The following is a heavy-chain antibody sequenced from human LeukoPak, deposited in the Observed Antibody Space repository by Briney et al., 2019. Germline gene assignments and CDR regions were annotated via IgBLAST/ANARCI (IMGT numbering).Heavy chain of an antibody. CDR3: VNKPAGFDP. CDR1: GFLFHVYS. Sequence: GGSLRLSCRTSGFLFHVYSMAWVRQAPGKGLEWISTISHSDDSTYYADFVKGRFIISRDNSKSTLYLQMNSLRAEDTAVYYCVNKPAGFDPWGQGTLVTVSS. D-gene: IGHD1-14*01. V-gene: IGHV3-23*01. CDR2: ISHSDDST. J-gene: IGHJ5*02.